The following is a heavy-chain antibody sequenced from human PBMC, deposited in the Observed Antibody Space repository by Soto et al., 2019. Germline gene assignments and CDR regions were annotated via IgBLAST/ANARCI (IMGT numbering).Heavy chain of an antibody. Sequence: PGGSLRLSCAASGFTFSSYSMNWVRQAPGKGLEWVSYISSSSSTIYYADSVKGRFTISRDNAKNSLYLQMNSLRAEDTAVYYCARDPMAPYGHYYYYYGMDVWGQGTTVTVSS. J-gene: IGHJ6*02. D-gene: IGHD4-17*01. CDR3: ARDPMAPYGHYYYYYGMDV. V-gene: IGHV3-48*01. CDR2: ISSSSSTI. CDR1: GFTFSSYS.